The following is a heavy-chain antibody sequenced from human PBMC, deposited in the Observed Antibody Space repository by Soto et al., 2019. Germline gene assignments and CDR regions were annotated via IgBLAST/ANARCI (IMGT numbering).Heavy chain of an antibody. V-gene: IGHV1-18*04. D-gene: IGHD3-3*01. J-gene: IGHJ5*02. Sequence: AASVKVSCKASGYTFTSYGISWVRQAPGQGLEWMGWISAYNGNTNYAQKLQGRVTMTTDTSTSTAYMELRSLRSDDTAVYYCAIFWSGGNWFDPWGQGTLVTVSS. CDR2: ISAYNGNT. CDR3: AIFWSGGNWFDP. CDR1: GYTFTSYG.